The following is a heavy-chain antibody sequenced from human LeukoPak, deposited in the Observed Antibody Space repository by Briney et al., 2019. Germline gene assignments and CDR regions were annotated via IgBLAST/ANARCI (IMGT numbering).Heavy chain of an antibody. J-gene: IGHJ5*02. CDR1: GYTFTSSD. CDR2: MNPNGGNT. CDR3: ATYSASSGRGVAP. D-gene: IGHD1-26*01. Sequence: GASVKVSCKASGYTFTSSDINWVRQATGQGLEWMGWMNPNGGNTGYAQKFQGRVTMTRDTSISTAYMELSSLRSEDTAVYYCATYSASSGRGVAPWGQGTLVTVSS. V-gene: IGHV1-8*01.